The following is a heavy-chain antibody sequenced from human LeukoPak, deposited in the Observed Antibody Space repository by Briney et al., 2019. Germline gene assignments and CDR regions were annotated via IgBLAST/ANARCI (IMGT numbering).Heavy chain of an antibody. Sequence: PSETLSLTCTVSGDSFSNHYWSWIRQPPGKGLECIGSIHYSGSTNYNPSVKSRVTISVDTPKHQFSLKLNSVTGADTAVYFCARVSLSGYCSGASCYFAYWGRGTLVTVSS. D-gene: IGHD2-15*01. CDR3: ARVSLSGYCSGASCYFAY. J-gene: IGHJ4*01. CDR2: IHYSGST. V-gene: IGHV4-59*11. CDR1: GDSFSNHY.